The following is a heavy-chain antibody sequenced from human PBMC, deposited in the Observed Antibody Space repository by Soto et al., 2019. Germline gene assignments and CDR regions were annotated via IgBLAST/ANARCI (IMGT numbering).Heavy chain of an antibody. D-gene: IGHD2-2*01. J-gene: IGHJ6*02. V-gene: IGHV4-59*01. CDR3: ARGPVVVVPAAILYGMDV. CDR2: IYYSGST. CDR1: GGSISSYY. Sequence: SETLSLTCTVSGGSISSYYWSWIRQPPGKGLEWIGYIYYSGSTNYNPSLKSRVTISVDTSKNQFSLKLSSVTAADTAVYYCARGPVVVVPAAILYGMDVWGQGTTVTVSS.